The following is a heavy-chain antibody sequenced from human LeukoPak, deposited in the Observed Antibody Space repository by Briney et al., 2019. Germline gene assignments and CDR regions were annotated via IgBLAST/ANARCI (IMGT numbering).Heavy chain of an antibody. Sequence: SETLSLTCTVSGGSISSSSYYWGWIRQPPGKGLEWIGSIYYSGSTYYNPSLKSRVTISVDTSKNQFSLKLSSVTAAGTAMYYCARLAPYSSGPHFDYWGQGILVTVSS. D-gene: IGHD6-19*01. J-gene: IGHJ4*02. CDR2: IYYSGST. CDR3: ARLAPYSSGPHFDY. CDR1: GGSISSSSYY. V-gene: IGHV4-39*07.